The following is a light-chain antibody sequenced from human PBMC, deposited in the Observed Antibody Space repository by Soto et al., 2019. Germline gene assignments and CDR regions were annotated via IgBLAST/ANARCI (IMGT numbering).Light chain of an antibody. J-gene: IGLJ2*01. V-gene: IGLV3-1*01. CDR3: QAWDSSTAVV. Sequence: SYALTQPPSVSVSPGQTASIPCSGDKLGDKYACWYQQKPDQSPVLVIYQDSKRPSGIPERFSGSNSGNTATLTIRGTQAMDDADDYCQAWDSSTAVVFGGGTKVTVL. CDR2: QDS. CDR1: KLGDKY.